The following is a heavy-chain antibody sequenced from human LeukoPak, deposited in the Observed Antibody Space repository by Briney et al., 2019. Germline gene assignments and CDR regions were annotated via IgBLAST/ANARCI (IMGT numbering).Heavy chain of an antibody. CDR3: TRDDVLSGYVPYYYAMDV. CDR2: ISSDGSNK. Sequence: PGGSLRLSCVASGVTFSNFALHWVRQAPGKGLEWVAVISSDGSNKFYADSVKGRFTISRDNPVDTVFLQMYSLRADDTAVYYCTRDDVLSGYVPYYYAMDVWGQGTTVTVSS. CDR1: GVTFSNFA. D-gene: IGHD5-12*01. V-gene: IGHV3-30*04. J-gene: IGHJ6*02.